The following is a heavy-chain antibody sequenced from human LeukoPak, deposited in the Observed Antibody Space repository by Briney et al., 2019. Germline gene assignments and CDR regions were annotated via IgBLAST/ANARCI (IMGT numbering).Heavy chain of an antibody. J-gene: IGHJ6*02. CDR2: INPNSGGT. V-gene: IGHV1-2*02. Sequence: ASVKVSCKASGYTFTGYYMHWVRQAPGQGLEWVGGINPNSGGTNYAQKFQGRVTMTRDTSISTAYMELSRLGSDDTAVYYGARGGDIVVVPAALEVWGQGTTVTVSS. CDR1: GYTFTGYY. CDR3: ARGGDIVVVPAALEV. D-gene: IGHD2-2*01.